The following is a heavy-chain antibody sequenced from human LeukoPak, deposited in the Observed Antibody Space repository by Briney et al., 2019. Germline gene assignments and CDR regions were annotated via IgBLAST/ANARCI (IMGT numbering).Heavy chain of an antibody. CDR2: VIYDGSNK. D-gene: IGHD6-6*01. J-gene: IGHJ4*02. V-gene: IGHV3-30-3*01. Sequence: GGSLRLSCAASGFTFSSYAMHWVRQAPGKGLEWVAVVIYDGSNKYYADSVKGRFSISRDNSKNTLYLQMNSLRVEDTAVYYCLRSYSSSARPDYWGQGTQVTVSS. CDR1: GFTFSSYA. CDR3: LRSYSSSARPDY.